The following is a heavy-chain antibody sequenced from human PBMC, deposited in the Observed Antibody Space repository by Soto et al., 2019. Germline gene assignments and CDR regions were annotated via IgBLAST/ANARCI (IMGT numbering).Heavy chain of an antibody. Sequence: QVQLLQSGAEVKKPGSSVKVSCKASGGTFSSYAISWVRQAPGQGLEWMGGIIPIFGTANYAQKFQGRVTITADESTSTAYMELSSLRSEDTAVYYCARRYCSGGSCYYIFDYWGQGTLVTVSS. CDR2: IIPIFGTA. D-gene: IGHD2-15*01. J-gene: IGHJ4*02. V-gene: IGHV1-69*12. CDR3: ARRYCSGGSCYYIFDY. CDR1: GGTFSSYA.